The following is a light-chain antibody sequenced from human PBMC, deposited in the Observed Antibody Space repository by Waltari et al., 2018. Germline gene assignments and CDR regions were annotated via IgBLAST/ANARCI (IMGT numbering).Light chain of an antibody. V-gene: IGKV3-20*01. Sequence: EIVLTQSPGTLSLSPGERATLPCRASQSVGRTLAWYQQKPGQAPRLLMYGASSRATGTPDRFSGSGSGTDFSLTISRLEPEDFAVYYCQHYVRLPATFGQGTKVEIK. CDR1: QSVGRT. CDR3: QHYVRLPAT. J-gene: IGKJ1*01. CDR2: GAS.